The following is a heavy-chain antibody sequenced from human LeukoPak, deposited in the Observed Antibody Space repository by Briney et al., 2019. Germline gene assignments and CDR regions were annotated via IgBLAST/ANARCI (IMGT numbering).Heavy chain of an antibody. CDR1: GYTLTELS. D-gene: IGHD5-18*01. CDR2: FDPEDGET. V-gene: IGHV1-24*01. Sequence: GASVKVSCKVSGYTLTELSMHWVRQAPGKGLEWMGGFDPEDGETIYAQKFQGRATMTEDTSTDTAYMELSSLRSEDTAVYYCATELRGYSYGSYIDYWGQGTLVTVSS. J-gene: IGHJ4*02. CDR3: ATELRGYSYGSYIDY.